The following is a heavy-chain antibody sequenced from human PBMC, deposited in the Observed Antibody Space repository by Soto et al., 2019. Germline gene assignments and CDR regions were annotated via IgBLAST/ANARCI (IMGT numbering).Heavy chain of an antibody. V-gene: IGHV3-48*02. D-gene: IGHD6-19*01. Sequence: EVQLVESGGGLVQPGGSLRLSCAASGFTFSSYSMNWVRQAPGKGLEWVSYISSSSSTIYYADSVKGRFTISRDNAKNSLYLRMNSLRDEDTAVYYCAILIAVAGTDYWGQGTLVTVSS. CDR2: ISSSSSTI. CDR1: GFTFSSYS. J-gene: IGHJ4*02. CDR3: AILIAVAGTDY.